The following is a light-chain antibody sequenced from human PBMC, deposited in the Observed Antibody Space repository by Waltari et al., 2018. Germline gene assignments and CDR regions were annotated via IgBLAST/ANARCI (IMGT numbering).Light chain of an antibody. V-gene: IGLV2-8*01. CDR1: SSDVGAYNY. J-gene: IGLJ1*01. CDR2: EVT. Sequence: QSALTQPPSASGSPGQSVTISCTGTSSDVGAYNYVSWYQQYPDKAPKLMIYEVTKRPSGVSDRFSGSKSGNTASLTVSGLQAEDEADYYCISYAGNNKYVLGAGTKVTVL. CDR3: ISYAGNNKYV.